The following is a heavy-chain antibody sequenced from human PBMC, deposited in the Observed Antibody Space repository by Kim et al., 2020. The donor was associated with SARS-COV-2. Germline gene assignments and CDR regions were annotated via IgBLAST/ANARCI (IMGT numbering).Heavy chain of an antibody. J-gene: IGHJ4*02. V-gene: IGHV5-51*01. CDR2: SDT. D-gene: IGHD3-16*02. Sequence: SDTRYSPSFQGQVTISADKSISTAYLQWSSLKASDTAMYYCARVIGPFDYWGQGTLVTVSS. CDR3: ARVIGPFDY.